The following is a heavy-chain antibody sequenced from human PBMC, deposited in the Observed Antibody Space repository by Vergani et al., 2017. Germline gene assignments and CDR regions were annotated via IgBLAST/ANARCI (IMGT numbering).Heavy chain of an antibody. V-gene: IGHV1-69*01. CDR2: IIPIFGTA. D-gene: IGHD3-3*01. Sequence: QVQLVQSGAEVKKPGSSVKVSCKASGGTFSSYAISWVRQAPGQGLEWMGGIIPIFGTANYAQKFQGRVTITADESTSTAYMELSSLRSEDTAVYYCSRLYGFWSGYKWYFDLWGRGPLVTVSS. J-gene: IGHJ2*01. CDR1: GGTFSSYA. CDR3: SRLYGFWSGYKWYFDL.